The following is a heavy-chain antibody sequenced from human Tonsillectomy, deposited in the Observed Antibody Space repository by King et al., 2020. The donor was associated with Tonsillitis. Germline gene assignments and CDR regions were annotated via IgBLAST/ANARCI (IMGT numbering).Heavy chain of an antibody. J-gene: IGHJ4*02. CDR3: AIGAVTGYHDY. V-gene: IGHV4-38-2*02. Sequence: GWIRQPPGKGLEWIGIIYHSGSTYYNPSLESLVTISVDTSKNQFSLKLSSVSSAETAVYYCAIGAVTGYHDYGGQGTLVTVSS. CDR2: IYHSGST. D-gene: IGHD3-9*01.